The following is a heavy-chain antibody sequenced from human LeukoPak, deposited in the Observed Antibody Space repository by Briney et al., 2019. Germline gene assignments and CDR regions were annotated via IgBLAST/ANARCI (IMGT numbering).Heavy chain of an antibody. CDR3: ARVMFSSSWHDAFDI. D-gene: IGHD6-13*01. V-gene: IGHV3-30*03. CDR2: ISYDRSQK. Sequence: PGRSLTLSCAASGFTFSSYVMHGVRQAPGKGLEGVAVISYDRSQKYYVDSVKGRFTISRDNAKNSLYLQMNSLRAEDTAVYYCARVMFSSSWHDAFDIWGQGTMVTVSS. CDR1: GFTFSSYV. J-gene: IGHJ3*02.